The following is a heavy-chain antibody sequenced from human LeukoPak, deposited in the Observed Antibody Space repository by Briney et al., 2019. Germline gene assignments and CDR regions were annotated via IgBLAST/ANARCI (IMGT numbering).Heavy chain of an antibody. CDR2: IYHSGST. V-gene: IGHV4-38-2*02. CDR3: ARRITMVRGFDP. J-gene: IGHJ5*02. Sequence: PSETLSLTCTVSGYSISSGYYWGWIRQPPGKGLEWIGSIYHSGSTYYNPSLKSRVTISVDTSKNQFSLKLSSVTAADTAVYYCARRITMVRGFDPWGQGTLVTVSS. D-gene: IGHD3-10*01. CDR1: GYSISSGYY.